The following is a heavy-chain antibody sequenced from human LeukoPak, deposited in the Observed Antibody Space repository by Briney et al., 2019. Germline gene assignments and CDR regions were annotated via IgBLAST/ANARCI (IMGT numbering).Heavy chain of an antibody. D-gene: IGHD1-1*01. Sequence: GGSLRLSCAASGFAFSDAWMSWVRQAPGKGLEWVGRIKSKSDDGTTDYAAPVKGRFTISRDDSKNTLYLQMNSLKTEDSAVYYCTSYNPVDYWGQGTLVTVSS. CDR2: IKSKSDDGTT. CDR3: TSYNPVDY. J-gene: IGHJ4*02. CDR1: GFAFSDAW. V-gene: IGHV3-15*01.